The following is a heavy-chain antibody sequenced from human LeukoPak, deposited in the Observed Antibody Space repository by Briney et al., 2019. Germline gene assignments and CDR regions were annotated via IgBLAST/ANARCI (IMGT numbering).Heavy chain of an antibody. CDR3: ARASRSGSPPQ. V-gene: IGHV3-48*01. CDR2: IRSSSNAV. D-gene: IGHD2-15*01. CDR1: DFTVSSNF. Sequence: GGSLRLSCAASDFTVSSNFMSWVRQAPGEGLEWVSYIRSSSNAVYYADSVKGRFTISRDDVKNSLYLQMNSLRAEDTAVYYCARASRSGSPPQWGQGTLVTVSS. J-gene: IGHJ4*02.